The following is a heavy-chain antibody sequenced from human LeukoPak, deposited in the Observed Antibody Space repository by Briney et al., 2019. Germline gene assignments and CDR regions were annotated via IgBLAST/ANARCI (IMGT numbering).Heavy chain of an antibody. Sequence: ASVKVSCRASGYAFTSYYMHWVRQAPGQGLEWMGIINPSGGRASYAQKFQGRVTMTRDMSTSTVYMELSSLRSEDTAVYYCARNGVVVIEGYYYYMDVWGKGTTVTVSS. V-gene: IGHV1-46*01. CDR3: ARNGVVVIEGYYYYMDV. J-gene: IGHJ6*03. D-gene: IGHD3-22*01. CDR2: INPSGGRA. CDR1: GYAFTSYY.